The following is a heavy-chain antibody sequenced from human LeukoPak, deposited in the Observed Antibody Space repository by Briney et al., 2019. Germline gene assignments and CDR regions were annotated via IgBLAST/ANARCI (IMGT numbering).Heavy chain of an antibody. CDR1: GGSISSSSYY. CDR3: ARHLYYYDSSGFWWFDP. V-gene: IGHV4-39*01. D-gene: IGHD3-22*01. J-gene: IGHJ5*02. Sequence: PSETLSLTCTVSGGSISSSSYYWGWIRQPPGKGLEWIGSIYYSGSTYYNPSLKSRVTISVDTSKNQFSLKLSSVTAADTAVYYCARHLYYYDSSGFWWFDPWGQGTLVTVSS. CDR2: IYYSGST.